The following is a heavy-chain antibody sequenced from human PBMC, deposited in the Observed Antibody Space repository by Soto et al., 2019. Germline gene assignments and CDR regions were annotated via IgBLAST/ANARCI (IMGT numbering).Heavy chain of an antibody. V-gene: IGHV5-51*01. CDR1: GYIFTSYW. CDR3: ARLRRVAARRGGWFDP. D-gene: IGHD6-6*01. Sequence: GESLKISCNGSGYIFTSYWIGWVRQMPGKGLEWMGIIYPGDSDTRYSPSFQGQVTISADKSISTAYLQWSSLKASDTAMYYCARLRRVAARRGGWFDPWGQGTLVTVSS. CDR2: IYPGDSDT. J-gene: IGHJ5*02.